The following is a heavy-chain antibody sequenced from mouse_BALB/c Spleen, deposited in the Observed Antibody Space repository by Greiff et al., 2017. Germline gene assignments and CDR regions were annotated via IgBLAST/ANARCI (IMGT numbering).Heavy chain of an antibody. CDR1: GFNIKDYY. J-gene: IGHJ3*01. D-gene: IGHD2-2*01. CDR2: IDPENGDT. CDR3: NSPWLRRGFAY. V-gene: IGHV14-4*02. Sequence: EVQLQQSGAELVRSGASVKLSCTASGFNIKDYYMHWVKQRPEQGLEWIGWIDPENGDTEYAPKFQGKATMTADTSSNTAYLQLSSLTSEDTAVYYCNSPWLRRGFAYWGQGLWSLSLQ.